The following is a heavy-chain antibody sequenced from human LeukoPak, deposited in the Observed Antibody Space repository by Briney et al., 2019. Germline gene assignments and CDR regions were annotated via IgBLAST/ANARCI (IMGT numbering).Heavy chain of an antibody. J-gene: IGHJ4*02. CDR1: GFTFSSYW. CDR3: ARDESYSSSGKGSWY. CDR2: IKQDGSEK. D-gene: IGHD6-13*01. V-gene: IGHV3-7*01. Sequence: PGGSLRLSCAASGFTFSSYWMSWVRQAPGKGLEWVANIKQDGSEKYYVDSVKGRFTISRDNAKNSLYLQMNSLRAEDTAVYYCARDESYSSSGKGSWYWGQGTLVTVSS.